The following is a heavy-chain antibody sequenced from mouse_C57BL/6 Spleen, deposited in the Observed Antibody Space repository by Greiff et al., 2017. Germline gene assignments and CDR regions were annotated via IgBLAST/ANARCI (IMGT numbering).Heavy chain of an antibody. CDR3: ARHDPYGRYFDY. CDR1: GFSLTSYG. V-gene: IGHV2-6-1*01. Sequence: QVQLKQSGPGLVAPSQSLSIPCTVSGFSLTSYGVHWVRQPPGKGLEWLVVIWSDGSTTYNSALKSRLSISKDNSKSQVFLKMNSLQTNDSAMNYCARHDPYGRYFDYWGQGTTLTFSA. CDR2: IWSDGST. J-gene: IGHJ2*01. D-gene: IGHD1-1*02.